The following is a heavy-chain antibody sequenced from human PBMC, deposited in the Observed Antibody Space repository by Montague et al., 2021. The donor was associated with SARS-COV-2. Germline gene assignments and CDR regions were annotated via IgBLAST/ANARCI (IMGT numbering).Heavy chain of an antibody. CDR2: IYWDEDK. CDR1: GFSLTSSGEG. D-gene: IGHD3-16*02. V-gene: IGHV2-5*02. Sequence: PALVKPTQTLTLTCTVSGFSLTSSGEGVGWLRQPPGKALEWLALIYWDEDKRYSPSLKNRLVVTNDSAKNQVVLTVINMDPADTGTYYCAHISKLARVRWFDPWGQGTLVTVSS. CDR3: AHISKLARVRWFDP. J-gene: IGHJ5*02.